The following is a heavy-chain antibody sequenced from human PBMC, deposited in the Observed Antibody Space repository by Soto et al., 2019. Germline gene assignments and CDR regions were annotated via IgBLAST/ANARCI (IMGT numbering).Heavy chain of an antibody. V-gene: IGHV3-23*01. D-gene: IGHD3-10*01. CDR3: ARGSTDSYPGSRIFDF. Sequence: GGSLRLSCVASGTTFGSRAMSWVRQAPGEGLEWVSTITDTGGDTKYADSVRGRFTMSRDNSKKTLYLQMNSLRVEDSALYYCARGSTDSYPGSRIFDFWGRGTLVTVSS. J-gene: IGHJ4*02. CDR2: ITDTGGDT. CDR1: GTTFGSRA.